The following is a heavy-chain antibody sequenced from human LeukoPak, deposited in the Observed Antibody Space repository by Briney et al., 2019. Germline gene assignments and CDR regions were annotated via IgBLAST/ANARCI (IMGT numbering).Heavy chain of an antibody. V-gene: IGHV4-39*01. D-gene: IGHD3-3*01. Sequence: SETLSLTCTVSGGSIGSSSYYWGWIRQPPGKGLEWIGSIYYSGSTYYNPSLKSRVTISVDTSKNQFSLKLSSVTAADTAVYYCASEKYYDFWSGYRNYYYGMDVWGQGTTVTVSS. CDR1: GGSIGSSSYY. CDR2: IYYSGST. CDR3: ASEKYYDFWSGYRNYYYGMDV. J-gene: IGHJ6*02.